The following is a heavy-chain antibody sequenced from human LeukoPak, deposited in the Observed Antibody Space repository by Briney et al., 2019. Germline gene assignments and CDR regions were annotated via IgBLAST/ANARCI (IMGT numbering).Heavy chain of an antibody. J-gene: IGHJ5*02. CDR1: GFSLSTRGVG. Sequence: ESAPTLLKPTQTLTLTFTFSGFSLSTRGVGVGWIRQPPGNAIECIALIYWDDDKRYSPSLKSRLTITKDTSKNQVVLTMTNMDPVDTATYYCAHTDDFWSGYPSGWFAPWGQGTLVSVSS. CDR2: IYWDDDK. CDR3: AHTDDFWSGYPSGWFAP. D-gene: IGHD3-3*01. V-gene: IGHV2-5*02.